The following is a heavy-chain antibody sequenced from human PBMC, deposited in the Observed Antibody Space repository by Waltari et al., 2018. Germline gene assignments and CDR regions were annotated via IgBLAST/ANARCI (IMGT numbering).Heavy chain of an antibody. Sequence: QVQLVESGGGVVQPGRSLRLSCAASGFPFSHYGMHWVRQAPGTGREWVAVISDDGSSTYYGDSVKGRFTLSRDNSRNTLNLQMNRLRTEDTAMYYCVSYPIFQGAVDAFDIWGQGTMVTVSS. CDR2: ISDDGSST. CDR3: VSYPIFQGAVDAFDI. J-gene: IGHJ3*02. D-gene: IGHD3-3*02. CDR1: GFPFSHYG. V-gene: IGHV3-30*03.